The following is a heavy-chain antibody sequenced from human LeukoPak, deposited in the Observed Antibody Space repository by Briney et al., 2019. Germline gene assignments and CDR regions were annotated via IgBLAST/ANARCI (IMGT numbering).Heavy chain of an antibody. V-gene: IGHV1-8*01. J-gene: IGHJ4*02. Sequence: VASVKVSCKASGYTFTSYDINWVRQATGQGLEWMGWMNPNSGNTGYAQKFQGRVTMTRNTSRSTAYMELSSLRSEDTAVYYCARVLVGNGRHYDFWSGYRKRSYYFDYWGQGTLVTVSS. D-gene: IGHD3-3*01. CDR2: MNPNSGNT. CDR3: ARVLVGNGRHYDFWSGYRKRSYYFDY. CDR1: GYTFTSYD.